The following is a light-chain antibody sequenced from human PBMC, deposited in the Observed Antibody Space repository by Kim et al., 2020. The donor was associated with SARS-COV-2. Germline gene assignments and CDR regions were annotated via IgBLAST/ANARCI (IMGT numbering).Light chain of an antibody. CDR3: QQYGSSPRT. CDR2: GAS. J-gene: IGKJ1*01. Sequence: SPGERATLTCRASQSVSSNYLAWYQQKPGQAPRLLIYGASTRATGIADRFSGSGSATDFTLTISRLEPEDFAVYYCQQYGSSPRTFGQGTKVDIK. CDR1: QSVSSNY. V-gene: IGKV3-20*01.